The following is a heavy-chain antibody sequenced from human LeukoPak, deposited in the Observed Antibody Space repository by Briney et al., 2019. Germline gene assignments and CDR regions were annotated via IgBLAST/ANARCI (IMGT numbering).Heavy chain of an antibody. CDR1: GFTFSSYA. J-gene: IGHJ4*02. V-gene: IGHV3-23*01. Sequence: GGSLRLSCAASGFTFSSYAMSWVRQAPGKGLEWVSAISGSGGSTYYADSVKGRFTISRDNSKNTLYLQMNSLRAEDTAVYYCAKESNVDTATVVELDYWGQGTLVTVSS. D-gene: IGHD5-18*01. CDR3: AKESNVDTATVVELDY. CDR2: ISGSGGST.